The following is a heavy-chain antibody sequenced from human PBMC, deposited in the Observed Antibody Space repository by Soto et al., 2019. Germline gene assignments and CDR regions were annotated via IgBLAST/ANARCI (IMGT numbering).Heavy chain of an antibody. J-gene: IGHJ6*02. CDR3: ACPDGMNLDV. CDR1: GCTFSSYV. D-gene: IGHD1-20*01. CDR2: IIPIFGTA. V-gene: IGHV1-69*01. Sequence: ASVKVSCKASGCTFSSYVISWVRQAPGQGLEWMGGIIPIFGTANYAQKFQGRVTITADESTSTAYLELNSLRSEDTAVYYCACPDGMNLDVWGQGTTVTVSS.